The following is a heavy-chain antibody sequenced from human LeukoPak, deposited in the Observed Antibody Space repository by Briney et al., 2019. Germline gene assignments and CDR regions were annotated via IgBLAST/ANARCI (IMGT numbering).Heavy chain of an antibody. J-gene: IGHJ5*01. CDR1: GDSVSNFY. CDR2: IHDSGNS. CDR3: ALAPNSNWFDF. Sequence: SETLSLTCSVSGDSVSNFYWNWIRQPPGKRMEWIGNIHDSGNSNYNPSLHSRVTMSIDTSRRQLFLKLTSVTAADTAIYYCALAPNSNWFDFWGRGTLVTVSS. D-gene: IGHD2-8*01. V-gene: IGHV4-59*08.